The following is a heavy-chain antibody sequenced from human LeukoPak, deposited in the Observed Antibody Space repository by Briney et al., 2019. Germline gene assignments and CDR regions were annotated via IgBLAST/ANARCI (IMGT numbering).Heavy chain of an antibody. CDR1: GGTFSSYA. J-gene: IGHJ5*02. CDR3: ARGLCGPCCGGDRNWFDP. Sequence: SVKVSCKASGGTFSSYAISWVRQAPGQGLEWMGGIIPIFGTANYAQKFQGRVTITTDESTSTAYMELSSLRSEDTAVYYCARGLCGPCCGGDRNWFDPWGQGTLVTVSS. D-gene: IGHD2-21*02. V-gene: IGHV1-69*05. CDR2: IIPIFGTA.